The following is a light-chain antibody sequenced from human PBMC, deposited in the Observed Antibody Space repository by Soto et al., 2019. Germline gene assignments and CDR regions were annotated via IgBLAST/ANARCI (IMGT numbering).Light chain of an antibody. CDR3: QQYGSSLVYT. CDR1: RSISRSY. Sequence: DIWLTKSPGALSLSPGERATLSCRSSRSISRSYLAWYQQKPGQDPRPLPYGASSRATGIPDRFSGGGSGTDFTLTISRLEPEDFEVYYCQQYGSSLVYTFGQGTRLEIK. V-gene: IGKV3-20*01. CDR2: GAS. J-gene: IGKJ2*01.